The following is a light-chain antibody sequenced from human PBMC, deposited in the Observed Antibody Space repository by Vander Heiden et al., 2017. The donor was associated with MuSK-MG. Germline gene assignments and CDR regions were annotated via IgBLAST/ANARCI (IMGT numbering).Light chain of an antibody. V-gene: IGLV3-19*01. Sequence: SELTQDPAVSVALGQTVKITCQGDSLRSYYASWYQQKPGQAPVLVIYGKNNRPSGIPVRFSGSSSGNTASLTITGAQAEDEADYYCNSLDSSGNHLVFGGGTKLTVL. CDR2: GKN. J-gene: IGLJ2*01. CDR3: NSLDSSGNHLV. CDR1: SLRSYY.